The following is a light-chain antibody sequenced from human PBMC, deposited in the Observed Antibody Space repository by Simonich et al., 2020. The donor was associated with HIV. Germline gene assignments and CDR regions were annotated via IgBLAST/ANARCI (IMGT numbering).Light chain of an antibody. CDR2: YTS. Sequence: EIVLTQSPATLSLSPGERATLSCRASQGVGTYLTWYQKKPGQAPRLLIYYTSNRATGIPARFSGSGSGTDFTLTINSLEPGDSAVYYCQQLTNWLTFGGGTKVEIK. CDR3: QQLTNWLT. CDR1: QGVGTY. J-gene: IGKJ4*01. V-gene: IGKV3-11*01.